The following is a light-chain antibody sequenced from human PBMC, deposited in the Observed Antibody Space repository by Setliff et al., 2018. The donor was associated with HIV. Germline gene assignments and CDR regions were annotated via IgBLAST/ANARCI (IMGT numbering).Light chain of an antibody. CDR3: TSYTSSFTYV. CDR2: DVS. CDR1: TTDVGSYNL. V-gene: IGLV2-14*02. Sequence: QSVLTQPASVSGSPGQSITISCTGTTTDVGSYNLVPWYQQHPGKAPKLMIFDVSRRPSGVSNRFSGSKSGNTASLTISGLQAEDEADYYCTSYTSSFTYVFGSGTKVTVL. J-gene: IGLJ1*01.